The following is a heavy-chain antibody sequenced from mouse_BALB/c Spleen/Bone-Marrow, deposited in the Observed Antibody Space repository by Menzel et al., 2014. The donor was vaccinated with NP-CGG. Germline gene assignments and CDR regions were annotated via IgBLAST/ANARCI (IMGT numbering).Heavy chain of an antibody. D-gene: IGHD3-3*01. CDR1: GFNIKDAY. Sequence: DVQLQESGAELVKPGASVKLSCTASGFNIKDAYMHWVRQRPEQGLEWIGRIAPANGNTEYDPKFQGKATITAETSSNTAYLQLSSLTSEDTAGEYCVRSPGQGNFWGQGTLVTVSA. CDR3: VRSPGQGNF. J-gene: IGHJ3*01. V-gene: IGHV14-3*02. CDR2: IAPANGNT.